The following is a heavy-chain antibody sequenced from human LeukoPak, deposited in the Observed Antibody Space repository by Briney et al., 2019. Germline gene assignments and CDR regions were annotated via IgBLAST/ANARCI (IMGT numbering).Heavy chain of an antibody. D-gene: IGHD6-19*01. Sequence: PGGSLRLSCAASGFRFNTYWMSWVRQAPGKGLEWVANINHDGGEKYYVDSVKGRFIISRDNAKNSLSLLMNNLRAEDTAVYYCARTVAGPYFFYYYMDVWGTGTTVTVSS. CDR2: INHDGGEK. J-gene: IGHJ6*03. V-gene: IGHV3-7*01. CDR1: GFRFNTYW. CDR3: ARTVAGPYFFYYYMDV.